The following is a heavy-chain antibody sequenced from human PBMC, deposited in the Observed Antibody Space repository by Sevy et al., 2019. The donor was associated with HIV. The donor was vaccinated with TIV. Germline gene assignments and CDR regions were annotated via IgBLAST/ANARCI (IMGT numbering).Heavy chain of an antibody. Sequence: SETLSLTCTVSGGSISSSSYYWGWIRQPPGKGLEWIGSIYYSGSTDYNPSLKSRVTISVDTSKNQFSLKLSSVTAADTAVYYCARHNTYYPEWLDPWGQGTLVTVSS. CDR1: GGSISSSSYY. CDR2: IYYSGST. CDR3: ARHNTYYPEWLDP. J-gene: IGHJ5*02. D-gene: IGHD3-22*01. V-gene: IGHV4-39*01.